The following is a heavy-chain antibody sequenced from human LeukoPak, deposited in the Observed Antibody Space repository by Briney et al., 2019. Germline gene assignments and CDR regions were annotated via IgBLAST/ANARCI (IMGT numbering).Heavy chain of an antibody. D-gene: IGHD3-3*01. J-gene: IGHJ5*02. V-gene: IGHV1-2*02. CDR3: ARGLAYYDFWSGYYFPQGDDWFDP. CDR2: ININSGGT. CDR1: GYIFTGYY. Sequence: ASVKVSCKASGYIFTGYYMHWVRQAPGQGLEWMVWININSGGTNYAQKFQDRVTMTRDTSISTAYMELSSLRSEDTAVYYCARGLAYYDFWSGYYFPQGDDWFDPWGQGTLVTVSS.